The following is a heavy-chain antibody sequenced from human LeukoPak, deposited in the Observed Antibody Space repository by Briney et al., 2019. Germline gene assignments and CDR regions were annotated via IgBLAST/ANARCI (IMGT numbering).Heavy chain of an antibody. D-gene: IGHD6-19*01. Sequence: GGSLRLSCAASGFTFSSYWMHWVRQAPGKGLVWVSRINSDGSSTSYADSVKGRFTISRDNAKNTLYLQMNSLRAEDTAVYYCARDFRSKSSGYSYFDYWGQGALLTVSS. J-gene: IGHJ4*02. V-gene: IGHV3-74*01. CDR3: ARDFRSKSSGYSYFDY. CDR2: INSDGSST. CDR1: GFTFSSYW.